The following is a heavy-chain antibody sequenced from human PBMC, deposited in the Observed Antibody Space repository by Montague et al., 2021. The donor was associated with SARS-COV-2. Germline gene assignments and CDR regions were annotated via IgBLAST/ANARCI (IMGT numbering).Heavy chain of an antibody. D-gene: IGHD3-22*01. J-gene: IGHJ4*02. CDR1: GGSFSSYY. CDR3: ASVAVGYYHTSSAYFDY. V-gene: IGHV4-34*01. CDR2: INQSGSA. Sequence: SETLSLTCAVSGGSFSSYYYSWIRQRPRKGLEWIGEINQSGSANPNPTLKIRVTLSVYTSKKQISLKLNPLTVADTAVYFCASVAVGYYHTSSAYFDYWGQGSLVTVSS.